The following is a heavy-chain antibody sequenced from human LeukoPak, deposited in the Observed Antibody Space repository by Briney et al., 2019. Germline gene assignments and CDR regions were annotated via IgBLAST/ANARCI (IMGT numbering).Heavy chain of an antibody. D-gene: IGHD1-26*01. Sequence: SETLSLTCTVSGDSISSSYWSWIRQPPGKGLEWIGFIYIGGYNYNPSLKSRVTMSVDTSKNQVSLKVNSVTAADTAVYYCAKGRQLRRSDAFDIWGQGTMVTVSS. CDR3: AKGRQLRRSDAFDI. CDR1: GDSISSSY. J-gene: IGHJ3*02. V-gene: IGHV4-59*01. CDR2: IYIGGY.